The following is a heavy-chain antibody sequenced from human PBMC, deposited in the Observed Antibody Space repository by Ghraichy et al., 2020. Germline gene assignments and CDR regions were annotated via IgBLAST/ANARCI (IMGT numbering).Heavy chain of an antibody. V-gene: IGHV3-23*01. D-gene: IGHD1-26*01. CDR2: ISGGGSST. J-gene: IGHJ5*01. Sequence: GGSLRLSCAASGFSFSNYAMSWARQAPEKGLEWVSAISGGGSSTHYADSVKGRFTISRDNSRNTLYLLMNSLRAEDTAIYYCARDSGSYDSWGQGTLVTVS. CDR1: GFSFSNYA. CDR3: ARDSGSYDS.